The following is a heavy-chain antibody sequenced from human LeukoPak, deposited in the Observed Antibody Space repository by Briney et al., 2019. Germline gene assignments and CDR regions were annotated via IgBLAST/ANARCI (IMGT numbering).Heavy chain of an antibody. Sequence: RTGGSLRLSCAASGFTFDDYGMRWVRQAPGKGLEWVSGINWNGGSTGYADSVKGRFTISRDNAKNSLYLQMNSLRAEDTALYYCATTYYYDSSGYYGDYWGQGTLVTVSS. V-gene: IGHV3-20*04. D-gene: IGHD3-22*01. CDR2: INWNGGST. J-gene: IGHJ4*02. CDR1: GFTFDDYG. CDR3: ATTYYYDSSGYYGDY.